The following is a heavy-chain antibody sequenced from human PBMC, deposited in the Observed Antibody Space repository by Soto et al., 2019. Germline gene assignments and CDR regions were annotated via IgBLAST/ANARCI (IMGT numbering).Heavy chain of an antibody. Sequence: QVQLVQSGAEVKKPGSSVKVSCKASGGTFSSYAISWVRQAPGQGLEWMGGIIPIFGTANYAQKFQGRVTMTADKSTSTAYMELSSLRSEDTAVYYCASQIGYCSSTSCPRWFDPWGQGTLVTVSS. CDR3: ASQIGYCSSTSCPRWFDP. CDR1: GGTFSSYA. CDR2: IIPIFGTA. D-gene: IGHD2-2*01. V-gene: IGHV1-69*06. J-gene: IGHJ5*02.